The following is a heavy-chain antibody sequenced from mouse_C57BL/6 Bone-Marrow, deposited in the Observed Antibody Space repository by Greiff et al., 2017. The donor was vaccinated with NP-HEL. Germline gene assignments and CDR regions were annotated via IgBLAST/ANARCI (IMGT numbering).Heavy chain of an antibody. D-gene: IGHD1-1*01. Sequence: EVKLQESGPGLVKPSQSLSLTCSVTGYSITSGYYWNWIRQFPGNKLEWMGYISYDGSNNYNPSLKNRISITRDTSKNQFFLKLNSVTTEDTATYYCARESYYGSTPFDYWGQGTTLTVSS. V-gene: IGHV3-6*01. CDR3: ARESYYGSTPFDY. CDR1: GYSITSGYY. CDR2: ISYDGSN. J-gene: IGHJ2*01.